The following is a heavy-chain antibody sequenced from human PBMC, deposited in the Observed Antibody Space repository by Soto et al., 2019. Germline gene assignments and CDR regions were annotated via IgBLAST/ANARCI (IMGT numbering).Heavy chain of an antibody. J-gene: IGHJ3*02. CDR1: GFSLSGDGVG. CDR2: IYWDDDQ. Sequence: QITLKESGPTLVKPTQSLTLTCTVSGFSLSGDGVGVGWIRQPPGKALEWLALIYWDDDQGYSPSLKTRLTITKDTSKHQVVLTMTNMDPVDTATYYCAHAFGGTSWPNDAFDIWGQGTVVTVSS. D-gene: IGHD3-3*02. V-gene: IGHV2-5*02. CDR3: AHAFGGTSWPNDAFDI.